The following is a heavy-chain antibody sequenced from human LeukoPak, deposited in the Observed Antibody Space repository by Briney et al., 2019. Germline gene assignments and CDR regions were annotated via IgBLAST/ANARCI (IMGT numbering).Heavy chain of an antibody. D-gene: IGHD3-3*01. CDR3: ARSYDFWSGYHLDYYYGMDV. CDR1: GFTVSSNY. CDR2: IYSGGST. V-gene: IGHV3-66*01. Sequence: GGSLRLSCAASGFTVSSNYMSWVRQAPGKGLEWVSVIYSGGSTYYADSVKGRFTISRDNSKNTLYLQMNSLRAEDTAVYYCARSYDFWSGYHLDYYYGMDVWGQGTTVTVSS. J-gene: IGHJ6*02.